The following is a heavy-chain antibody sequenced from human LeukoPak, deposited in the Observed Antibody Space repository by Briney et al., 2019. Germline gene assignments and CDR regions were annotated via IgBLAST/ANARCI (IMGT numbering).Heavy chain of an antibody. Sequence: GSLRLSCAASGFTFSSYAMSWVRQSPGKGLEWVSAISGGGGSTYYAYYTDSVKGRFTISRDNSKNTLYLQMNSLRAEDTAVYYCAKFYDILTSCFDYWGQGTLVTVSS. CDR3: AKFYDILTSCFDY. J-gene: IGHJ4*02. V-gene: IGHV3-23*01. D-gene: IGHD3-9*01. CDR1: GFTFSSYA. CDR2: ISGGGGST.